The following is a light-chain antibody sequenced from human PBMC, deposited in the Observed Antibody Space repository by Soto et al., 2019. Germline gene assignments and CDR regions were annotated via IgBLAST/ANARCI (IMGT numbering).Light chain of an antibody. CDR2: DAS. J-gene: IGKJ4*01. Sequence: EIVLTQSPDTLSLSPGERATLSCRASQSVRSNYLAWYQQKPGQAPRFLIYDASSRATGIPDRFSGSGSGTDFTLTISRLEXEDFAVYYCQQYGSSPLTFGGGTKVEIK. V-gene: IGKV3-20*01. CDR3: QQYGSSPLT. CDR1: QSVRSNY.